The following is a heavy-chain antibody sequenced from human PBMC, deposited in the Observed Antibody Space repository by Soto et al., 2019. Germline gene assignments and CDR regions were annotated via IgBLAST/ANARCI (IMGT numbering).Heavy chain of an antibody. Sequence: QVQLVESGGGVVQPGRSLRLSCAASGFTFSSYAMHWVRQAPGKGLEWVAVISYDGSNKYYADSVKGRFTISRDNSKNTLYLQMNSLRAEDTAVYYCARGERPGIAAAVGAFDIWGQGTMVTVSS. CDR3: ARGERPGIAAAVGAFDI. V-gene: IGHV3-30-3*01. CDR1: GFTFSSYA. CDR2: ISYDGSNK. J-gene: IGHJ3*02. D-gene: IGHD6-13*01.